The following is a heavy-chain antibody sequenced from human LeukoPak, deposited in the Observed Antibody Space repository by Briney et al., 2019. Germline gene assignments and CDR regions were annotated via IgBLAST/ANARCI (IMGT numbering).Heavy chain of an antibody. Sequence: PSETLSLTCTVSGVSISSGDYYWSWIRQPPGKGLEWIAYIYYTGTTYYNPSLKSRVTTVIDMSKNQFSLKLSSVTAADTAVYSRARTAVTTFSFDFWGQGTLITVSS. J-gene: IGHJ4*02. CDR1: GVSISSGDYY. V-gene: IGHV4-30-4*01. CDR3: ARTAVTTFSFDF. CDR2: IYYTGTT. D-gene: IGHD4-17*01.